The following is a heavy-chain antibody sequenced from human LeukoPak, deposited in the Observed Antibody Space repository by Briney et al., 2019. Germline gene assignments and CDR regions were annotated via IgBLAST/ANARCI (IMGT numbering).Heavy chain of an antibody. CDR1: GFTFSSYG. CDR3: ARDGNDGDYSY. D-gene: IGHD4-17*01. CDR2: ISYDGGNK. V-gene: IGHV3-30*03. J-gene: IGHJ4*02. Sequence: PGGSLRLSCAASGFTFSSYGIHWVRQAPGKGLEWVAFISYDGGNKYYADSVKGRFTISRDNSENTVSLQMNSLRAEDTAVYYCARDGNDGDYSYWGQGTLVTVSS.